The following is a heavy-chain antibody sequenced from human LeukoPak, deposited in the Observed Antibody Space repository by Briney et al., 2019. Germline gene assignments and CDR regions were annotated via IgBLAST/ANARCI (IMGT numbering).Heavy chain of an antibody. J-gene: IGHJ1*01. CDR3: AKVRAMTTVTSDPFQH. CDR2: ISGSGGGT. CDR1: GFTFSSYA. V-gene: IGHV3-23*01. D-gene: IGHD4-17*01. Sequence: GGSLRLSCAASGFTFSSYAMNWVRQTPWKGLEWVSVISGSGGGTDYADSVKGRFTISRDNSKNTLYLQMNSLRADDTAIYYCAKVRAMTTVTSDPFQHWGQGTLVTVSS.